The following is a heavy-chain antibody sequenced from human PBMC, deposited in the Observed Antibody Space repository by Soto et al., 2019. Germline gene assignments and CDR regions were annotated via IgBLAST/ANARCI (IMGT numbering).Heavy chain of an antibody. CDR3: ARAPFRTAFDY. Sequence: ASVKVSCKASGYTFTSYYMHWVRQAPGQGLEWMGIINPSGGSTSYAQEFQGRVTMTRDTSTSTVYMELSSLRSEDTAVYYCARAPFRTAFDYWGQGTLVTVSS. V-gene: IGHV1-46*01. J-gene: IGHJ4*02. CDR1: GYTFTSYY. D-gene: IGHD4-17*01. CDR2: INPSGGST.